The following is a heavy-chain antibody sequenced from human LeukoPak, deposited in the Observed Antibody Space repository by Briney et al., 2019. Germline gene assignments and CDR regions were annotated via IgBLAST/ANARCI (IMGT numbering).Heavy chain of an antibody. CDR2: IYSGGST. CDR1: GFAVSSNY. D-gene: IGHD2-15*01. J-gene: IGHJ3*02. Sequence: WGSLRLSCAASGFAVSSNYMSWVRQAPGKGLEWVSVIYSGGSTYYADSVKGRFTISRDNSKNTLYLQMNSLRAEDTAVYYCATRDPLAVVGGLDAFDIWGQGTMVTVSS. V-gene: IGHV3-66*01. CDR3: ATRDPLAVVGGLDAFDI.